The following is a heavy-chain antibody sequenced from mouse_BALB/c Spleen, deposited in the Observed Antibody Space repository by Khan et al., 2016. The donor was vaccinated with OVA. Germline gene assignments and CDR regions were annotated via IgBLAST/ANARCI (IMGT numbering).Heavy chain of an antibody. CDR2: IGYSGST. CDR3: ARGNYYGYAMDY. D-gene: IGHD1-1*01. V-gene: IGHV3-2*02. CDR1: GYSITSNYA. J-gene: IGHJ4*01. Sequence: EVQLQESGPGLVKPSQSLSLTCTVTGYSITSNYAWNWIRQFPGNKLEWMGYIGYSGSTSYNPSLKSRISITRDTSKNQFFLQLNSVTTEDTATYYWARGNYYGYAMDYWGQGTSVTVSS.